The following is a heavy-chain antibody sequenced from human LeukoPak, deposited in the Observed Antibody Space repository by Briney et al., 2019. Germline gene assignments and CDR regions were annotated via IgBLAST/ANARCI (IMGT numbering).Heavy chain of an antibody. CDR2: ISSNSNYI. J-gene: IGHJ4*02. V-gene: IGHV3-21*01. CDR1: GFTFSSYS. D-gene: IGHD3-22*01. CDR3: ARDASRFYSSDFDY. Sequence: GGCLRLSCTVSGFTFSSYSMNWVRQAPGKGLEWVSSISSNSNYIYYADSVKGRFTISRDNAKNSLYLQMNSLRAEDTAVYYCARDASRFYSSDFDYWGQGTLVTVSS.